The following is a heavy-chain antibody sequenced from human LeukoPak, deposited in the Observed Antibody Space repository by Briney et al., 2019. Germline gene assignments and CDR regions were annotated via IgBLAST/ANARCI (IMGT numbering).Heavy chain of an antibody. CDR2: IFPGDSDT. D-gene: IGHD6-19*01. J-gene: IGHJ4*02. V-gene: IGHV5-51*01. CDR3: ARPARPAITVAAYDY. Sequence: GESLKIYCKGSGYTFTNFWIGWVRQMPGEGLEWMGIIFPGDSDTRYSPSFQGQVTISVDKSIGTAYLQWNRLKASDTAMYYCARPARPAITVAAYDYWGQGTLVTVSS. CDR1: GYTFTNFW.